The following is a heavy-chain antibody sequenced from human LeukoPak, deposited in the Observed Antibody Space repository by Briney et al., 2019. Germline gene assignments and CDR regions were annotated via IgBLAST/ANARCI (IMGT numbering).Heavy chain of an antibody. CDR1: GFTISTYA. J-gene: IGHJ4*02. CDR2: ITSSGATT. CDR3: AKELIAGDGHVHGDS. Sequence: QAGGSLRLSCAASGFTISTYAMTWVRQAPGKGLEWVSSITSSGATTYYADSVKGRFTISRDISKNTLYLQMNSLTAEDSAVYYCAKELIAGDGHVHGDSWGQGPLVTVSS. D-gene: IGHD5-24*01. V-gene: IGHV3-23*01.